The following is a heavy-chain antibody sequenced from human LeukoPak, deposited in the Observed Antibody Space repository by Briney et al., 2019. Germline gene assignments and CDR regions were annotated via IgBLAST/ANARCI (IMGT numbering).Heavy chain of an antibody. V-gene: IGHV4-59*01. Sequence: PSETLSLTCTVSGGSISSYYWSWIRQPPGKGLEWIGYIYYSGSTNYNPSLKSRVIISVDTSKNQFSLKLSSVTAADTAVYYCARTVQLWEEGAFDIWGQGTMVTVSS. CDR3: ARTVQLWEEGAFDI. CDR2: IYYSGST. D-gene: IGHD5-18*01. CDR1: GGSISSYY. J-gene: IGHJ3*02.